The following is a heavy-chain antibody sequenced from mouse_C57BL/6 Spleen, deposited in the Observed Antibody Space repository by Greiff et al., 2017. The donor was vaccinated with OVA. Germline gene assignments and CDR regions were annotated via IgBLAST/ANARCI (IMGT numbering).Heavy chain of an antibody. D-gene: IGHD1-1*01. CDR3: ARSGLGYYGSFDY. V-gene: IGHV1-82*01. J-gene: IGHJ2*01. Sequence: QVQLQQSGPELVKPGASVKISCKASGYAFSSSWMNWVKQRPGKGLEWIGRIYPGDGDTNYNGKFKGKATLTADKSSSTAYMQLSSLTSEDSAVYFCARSGLGYYGSFDYWGQGTTLTVSS. CDR1: GYAFSSSW. CDR2: IYPGDGDT.